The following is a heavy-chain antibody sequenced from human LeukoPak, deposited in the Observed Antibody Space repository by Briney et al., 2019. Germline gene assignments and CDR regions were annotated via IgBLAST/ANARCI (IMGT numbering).Heavy chain of an antibody. Sequence: GASVKVSCKASGYTFTSYYMHWVRQAPGQGLEWMGGIIPIFGTANYAQKFQGRVTITADESTSTAYMELSSLRSEDTAVYYCARGANSGSYFSAFDYWGQGTLVTVSS. V-gene: IGHV1-69*13. CDR2: IIPIFGTA. D-gene: IGHD1-26*01. CDR1: GYTFTSYY. CDR3: ARGANSGSYFSAFDY. J-gene: IGHJ4*02.